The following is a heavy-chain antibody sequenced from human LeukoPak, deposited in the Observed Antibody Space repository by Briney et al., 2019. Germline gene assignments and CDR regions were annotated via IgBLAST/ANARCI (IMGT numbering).Heavy chain of an antibody. Sequence: GASVKVSCKASGYTFTSYDINWVRQATGQGLEWMGWMNPNSGNTGYAQKFQGRVTMTRNTSINTAYMELSSLRSEDTAVYYCARALYFSSGWTPGYWGQGTLVTVSS. CDR3: ARALYFSSGWTPGY. CDR1: GYTFTSYD. J-gene: IGHJ4*02. D-gene: IGHD6-19*01. CDR2: MNPNSGNT. V-gene: IGHV1-8*01.